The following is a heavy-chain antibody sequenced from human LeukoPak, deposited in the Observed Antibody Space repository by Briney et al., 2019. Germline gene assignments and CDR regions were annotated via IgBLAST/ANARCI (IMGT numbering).Heavy chain of an antibody. CDR2: INPNSGGT. Sequence: GASVKVSCKASGYTFTGYYIHWVRQAPGQGLEWMGWINPNSGGTNYAQKFQGRVTMTRDTSVSTAYMELSRLRSDDTALYYCARITIYCSSASCSDYWARDPWSPSPQ. V-gene: IGHV1-2*02. J-gene: IGHJ4*02. D-gene: IGHD2-2*01. CDR1: GYTFTGYY. CDR3: ARITIYCSSASCSDY.